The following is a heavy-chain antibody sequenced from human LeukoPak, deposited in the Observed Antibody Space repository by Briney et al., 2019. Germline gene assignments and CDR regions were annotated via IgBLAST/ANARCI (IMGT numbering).Heavy chain of an antibody. CDR2: ISSSGSTI. D-gene: IGHD6-13*01. J-gene: IGHJ4*02. CDR3: ARSILAAAGTHYFDY. CDR1: GFTFSDYY. Sequence: GGSPRLSCAASGFTFSDYYMSWIRQAPGKGLEWVSYISSSGSTIYYADSVKGRFTISRDNAKNSLYLQMNSLRAEDTAVYYCARSILAAAGTHYFDYWGQGTLVTVSS. V-gene: IGHV3-11*01.